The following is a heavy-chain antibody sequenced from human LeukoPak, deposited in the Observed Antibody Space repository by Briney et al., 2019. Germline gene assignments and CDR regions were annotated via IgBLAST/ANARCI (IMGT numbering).Heavy chain of an antibody. Sequence: SETLSLTCAVYGGSFSGDYWSWIRQPPGKGLEWIGEINHSGSTNYNPSLKSRVTMSLDTSKNQFSLKLSSVTAADTAVYYCAREVAAAVSYDYYYYMDVWGKGTTVTVSS. D-gene: IGHD6-13*01. CDR1: GGSFSGDY. CDR3: AREVAAAVSYDYYYYMDV. J-gene: IGHJ6*03. CDR2: INHSGST. V-gene: IGHV4-34*01.